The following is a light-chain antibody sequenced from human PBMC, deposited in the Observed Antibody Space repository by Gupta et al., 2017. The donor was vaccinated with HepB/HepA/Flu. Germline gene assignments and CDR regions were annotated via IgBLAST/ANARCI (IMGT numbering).Light chain of an antibody. CDR1: TYNIGRHS. Sequence: QSVLTQPPSPSGPPGQRVTTSFAATTYNIGRHSVYWYQQLPATAPKILIYRTDQRPSGVPDRFSGSKSGTSASLAISGLRSDDEADYYCAVWDDSLSGRVFGGGTKLTVL. J-gene: IGLJ2*01. CDR2: RTD. V-gene: IGLV1-47*01. CDR3: AVWDDSLSGRV.